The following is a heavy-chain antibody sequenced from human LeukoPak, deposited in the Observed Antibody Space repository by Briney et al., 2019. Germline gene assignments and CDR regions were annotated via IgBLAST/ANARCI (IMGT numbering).Heavy chain of an antibody. CDR1: GGSISSYY. Sequence: SETLSLTCTVSGGSISSYYWSWIRQPAGKGLEWIGRIYTSGSTNYNPSLKSRVTMSVDTSKNQFSLKLSSVTAADTAVYYCARDSYYDSSGYYHAFDIWGQGTMVTVSS. J-gene: IGHJ3*02. CDR3: ARDSYYDSSGYYHAFDI. CDR2: IYTSGST. D-gene: IGHD3-22*01. V-gene: IGHV4-4*07.